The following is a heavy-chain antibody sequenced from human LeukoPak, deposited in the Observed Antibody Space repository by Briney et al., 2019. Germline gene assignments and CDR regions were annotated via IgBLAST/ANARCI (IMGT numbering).Heavy chain of an antibody. CDR3: ARDLALAAAGGY. D-gene: IGHD6-13*01. Sequence: PRASLKVSCKASGYTFTGYYTHSVRQTPGQGLEWMGWINPNSGGTNYAQQFQGRVTMTRDTSISTAYMELSRLRSDDTAVYYCARDLALAAAGGYWGQGTPVTVSS. CDR2: INPNSGGT. V-gene: IGHV1-2*02. CDR1: GYTFTGYY. J-gene: IGHJ4*02.